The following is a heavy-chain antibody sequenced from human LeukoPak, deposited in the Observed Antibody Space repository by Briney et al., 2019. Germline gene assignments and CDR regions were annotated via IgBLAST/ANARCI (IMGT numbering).Heavy chain of an antibody. CDR1: GYTFTGYY. CDR2: INPNSGGT. CDR3: ARGRGIAAAPAAIGAFDI. V-gene: IGHV1-2*02. Sequence: ASVKVSCKASGYTFTGYYMHWVRQAPGQGLEWMGWINPNSGGTNYAQKFQGRVTMTRDTSISTAYMELSRLRSDDTAVYYCARGRGIAAAPAAIGAFDIWGQGTMVTVSS. D-gene: IGHD6-13*01. J-gene: IGHJ3*02.